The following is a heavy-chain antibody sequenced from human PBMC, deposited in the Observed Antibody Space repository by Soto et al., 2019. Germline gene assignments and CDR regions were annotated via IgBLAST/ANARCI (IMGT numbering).Heavy chain of an antibody. CDR1: GGSFSGYY. CDR2: INHSGST. J-gene: IGHJ4*02. CDR3: ARSQYQLLYIPVGYYFDY. V-gene: IGHV4-34*01. D-gene: IGHD2-2*02. Sequence: PSETLSLTCAVYGGSFSGYYLSWIRQPPGKGLEWIGEINHSGSTNYNPSLKSRVTISVDTSKNQFSLKLSSVTAADTAVYYCARSQYQLLYIPVGYYFDYWGQGTLVTVSS.